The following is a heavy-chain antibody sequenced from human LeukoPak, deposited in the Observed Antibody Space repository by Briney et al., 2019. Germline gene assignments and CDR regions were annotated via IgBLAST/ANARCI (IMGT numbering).Heavy chain of an antibody. CDR1: GGTFSSYT. D-gene: IGHD6-13*01. J-gene: IGHJ6*03. CDR3: ARGGIAAAGDTYYYYYMDV. CDR2: IIPILGIA. Sequence: SVKVSCKASGGTFSSYTISWVRQAPGQGLEWMGRIIPILGIANYAQKFQCRVTITADKSTSTAYMELSSLRSEDTAVYYCARGGIAAAGDTYYYYYMDVWGKGTTVTVSS. V-gene: IGHV1-69*02.